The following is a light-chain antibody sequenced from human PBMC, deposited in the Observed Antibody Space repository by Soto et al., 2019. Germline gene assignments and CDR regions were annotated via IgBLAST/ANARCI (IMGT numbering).Light chain of an antibody. V-gene: IGKV1-5*03. Sequence: DIQMTQSPSTLSASVGDRVTITCRASQSISSWLAWYQQKPGKAPKLLMYKASTLKSGVPSRFSGSGSGTEFTLTISSLQAEDVAAYYCQHYYSNPRTFGRGTKVDIK. CDR3: QHYYSNPRT. J-gene: IGKJ1*01. CDR2: KAS. CDR1: QSISSW.